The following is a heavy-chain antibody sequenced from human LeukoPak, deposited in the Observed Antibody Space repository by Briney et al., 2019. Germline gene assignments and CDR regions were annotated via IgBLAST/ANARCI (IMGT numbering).Heavy chain of an antibody. Sequence: PGGSLRLSCVASGFTVSSDYMIGVRQAPGKGLEGVSVIYTSGGTYYADSVKGRFTISRDNGKNSLYLQMNSLRAEDTDVYSCERGSSSRTNYFDYWGQGTLVTVSS. CDR2: IYTSGGT. CDR1: GFTVSSDY. V-gene: IGHV3-66*01. CDR3: ERGSSSRTNYFDY. D-gene: IGHD2-2*01. J-gene: IGHJ4*02.